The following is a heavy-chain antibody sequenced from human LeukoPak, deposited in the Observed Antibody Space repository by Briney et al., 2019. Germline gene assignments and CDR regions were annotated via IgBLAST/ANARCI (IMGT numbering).Heavy chain of an antibody. Sequence: ASVTVSFKASGGTFISYAISWVRQAPGQGLEWMGRIIPILGIANYAQKFQGRVTITADKSTSTAYMELSSLRSEDTAVYYCASSLVTARENWFDPWGQGTLVTVSS. CDR1: GGTFISYA. CDR3: ASSLVTARENWFDP. D-gene: IGHD2-21*02. V-gene: IGHV1-69*04. J-gene: IGHJ5*02. CDR2: IIPILGIA.